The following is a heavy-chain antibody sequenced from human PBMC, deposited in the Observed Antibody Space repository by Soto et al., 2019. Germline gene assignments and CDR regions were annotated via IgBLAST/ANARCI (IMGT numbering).Heavy chain of an antibody. V-gene: IGHV6-1*01. CDR3: ARGWYSSSWYADLYYYCGMDV. CDR1: GDSVSSNSAA. CDR2: TYYRSKWYN. Sequence: PSQTLSLTCAISGDSVSSNSAAWNWIRQSPSRGLEWLGRTYYRSKWYNDYAVSVKSRITINPDTSKNQFSLQLNSVTPEDTAVYYCARGWYSSSWYADLYYYCGMDVWGQGTTVTVSS. J-gene: IGHJ6*02. D-gene: IGHD6-13*01.